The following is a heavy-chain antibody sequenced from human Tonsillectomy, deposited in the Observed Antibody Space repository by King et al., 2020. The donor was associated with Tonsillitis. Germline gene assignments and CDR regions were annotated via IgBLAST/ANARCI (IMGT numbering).Heavy chain of an antibody. V-gene: IGHV3-15*01. Sequence: VQLVESGGGLVKPGGSLRLSCAASGFTITNAWMTWVRQAPGKGLEWVGRIKSNADGGTTDYAAPVKGSFTISRDDSKNTLYLKMNSLKTEDTAVYYCTTRRSNLPLEYDYYYDGIDVWGQGTPVTVSS. D-gene: IGHD5/OR15-5a*01. J-gene: IGHJ6*02. CDR2: IKSNADGGTT. CDR1: GFTITNAW. CDR3: TTRRSNLPLEYDYYYDGIDV.